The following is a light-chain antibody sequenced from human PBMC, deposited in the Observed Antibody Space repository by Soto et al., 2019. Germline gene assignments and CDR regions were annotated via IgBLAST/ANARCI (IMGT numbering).Light chain of an antibody. CDR1: QGISSA. Sequence: AIQLTQSPSSLSASVGDRVTITCRASQGISSALAWYQQKPGKAPKLLIYDASSLESGVPSRFSGSGSGTDFTLTISSLQPEDFATYYCQHFNNYPPLTFGGGTKVEIK. CDR2: DAS. CDR3: QHFNNYPPLT. V-gene: IGKV1D-13*01. J-gene: IGKJ4*01.